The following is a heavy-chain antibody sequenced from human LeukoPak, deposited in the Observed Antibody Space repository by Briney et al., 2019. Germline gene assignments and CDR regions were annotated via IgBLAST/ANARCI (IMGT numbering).Heavy chain of an antibody. Sequence: PGGSLRLSCAASGFTFGNSWMTWVRQAPGKGLEWVASIKQDGSETYYVDSVKGRFTISRDNAKNTLYLQMNSLRAEDTAVYYCARGDRGFDYWGQGTLVTVSS. J-gene: IGHJ4*02. CDR1: GFTFGNSW. CDR2: IKQDGSET. CDR3: ARGDRGFDY. V-gene: IGHV3-7*04.